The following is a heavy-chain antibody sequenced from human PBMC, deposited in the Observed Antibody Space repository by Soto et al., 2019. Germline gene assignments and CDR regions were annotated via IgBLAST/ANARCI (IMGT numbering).Heavy chain of an antibody. Sequence: EVQLLESGGGLVQPGGSPRLSCAASGFTFSTYSMAWVRQAPGRGPEWVSGISQDGTTHYADSVKGRFTISRDNSRSSVYLQMMALRGEDTAVYYCAKDLRPDGVWDFGYWGQGTLVTVSS. CDR3: AKDLRPDGVWDFGY. J-gene: IGHJ4*02. CDR1: GFTFSTYS. D-gene: IGHD4-17*01. CDR2: ISQDGTT. V-gene: IGHV3-23*01.